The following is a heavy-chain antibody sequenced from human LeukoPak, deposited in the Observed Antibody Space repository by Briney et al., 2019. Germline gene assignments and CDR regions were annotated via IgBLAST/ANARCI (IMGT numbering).Heavy chain of an antibody. CDR3: ARAVYDYVWGSYRSPYYFDY. CDR2: INHSGST. V-gene: IGHV4-34*01. J-gene: IGHJ4*02. Sequence: PSETLSLTCAVYGGSFSGYYWSWIRQPPGKGLEWIGEINHSGSTNYNPSLKSRVTISVDTSKNQFSLKLSSVTAADTAVYYCARAVYDYVWGSYRSPYYFDYWGQGTLVTVSS. CDR1: GGSFSGYY. D-gene: IGHD3-16*02.